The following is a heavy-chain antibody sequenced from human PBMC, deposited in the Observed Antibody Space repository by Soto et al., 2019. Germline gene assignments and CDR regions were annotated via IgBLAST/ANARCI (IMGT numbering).Heavy chain of an antibody. CDR3: ARSSIAAPRDWFDP. J-gene: IGHJ5*02. CDR2: IYYSGST. Sequence: TSETLSLTCTVSGGSISSYYWSWIRQPPGKGLEWIGYIYYSGSTNYNPSLKSRVTISVDTSKNQFSLKLSSVTAADTAVYYCARSSIAAPRDWFDPWGQGTLVTVSS. CDR1: GGSISSYY. V-gene: IGHV4-59*08. D-gene: IGHD6-6*01.